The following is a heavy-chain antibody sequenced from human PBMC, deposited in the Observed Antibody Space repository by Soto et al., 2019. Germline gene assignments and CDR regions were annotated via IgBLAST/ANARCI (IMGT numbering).Heavy chain of an antibody. CDR3: ARRGYGLYFDY. J-gene: IGHJ4*02. D-gene: IGHD3-10*01. CDR2: ISGNGDST. Sequence: EVQLVESGGGLVQPGGSLRLSCAASGFTFSSYAMHWVRQAPGKGLEYVSVISGNGDSTYYANSVKGRFTISRDNSKNTLYLQMGSLRSEDMAVYYCARRGYGLYFDYWGQGPLFTVSS. CDR1: GFTFSSYA. V-gene: IGHV3-64*01.